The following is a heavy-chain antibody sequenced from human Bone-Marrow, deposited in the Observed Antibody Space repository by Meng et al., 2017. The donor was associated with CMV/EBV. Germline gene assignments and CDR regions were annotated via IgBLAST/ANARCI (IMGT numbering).Heavy chain of an antibody. CDR2: SNPNSGGT. CDR1: TDTEYY. Sequence: TDTEYYRRGVRQAPGQGLEWMGWSNPNSGGTDFAQKFQDWVTMTRDTSITTVYMELSSLRSDDTAVYFCARAETYGSGSHFYFYFDFWGQGTLVTVSS. D-gene: IGHD3-10*01. V-gene: IGHV1-2*04. CDR3: ARAETYGSGSHFYFYFDF. J-gene: IGHJ4*02.